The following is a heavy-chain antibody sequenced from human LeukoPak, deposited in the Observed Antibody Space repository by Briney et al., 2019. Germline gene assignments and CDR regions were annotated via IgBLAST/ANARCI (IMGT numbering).Heavy chain of an antibody. J-gene: IGHJ4*02. D-gene: IGHD3-22*01. CDR1: GFTFSSYA. Sequence: GGSLRLSCAASGFTFSSYAMSWVRQAPGKGLEWVSAISCSGGSTYYADSVKGRFTISRDNSKNTLYLQMNSLRAEDTAVYYCAKGPTKYYYDSSGYYLDYWGQGTLVTVSS. V-gene: IGHV3-23*01. CDR3: AKGPTKYYYDSSGYYLDY. CDR2: ISCSGGST.